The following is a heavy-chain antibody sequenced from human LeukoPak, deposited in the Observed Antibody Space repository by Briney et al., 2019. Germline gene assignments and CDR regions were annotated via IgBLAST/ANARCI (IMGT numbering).Heavy chain of an antibody. V-gene: IGHV3-30*02. D-gene: IGHD3-10*01. CDR2: IRYDGGNK. CDR1: GFTFSSYG. CDR3: ARQNYGSAPLRY. Sequence: QAGGSLRLSCAASGFTFSSYGMHWVRQAPGKGLEWVAFIRYDGGNKYYADSVKGRFTISRDNAKNSLYLQMNSLRAADTAVYFCARQNYGSAPLRYWGQGTLVTVSS. J-gene: IGHJ4*02.